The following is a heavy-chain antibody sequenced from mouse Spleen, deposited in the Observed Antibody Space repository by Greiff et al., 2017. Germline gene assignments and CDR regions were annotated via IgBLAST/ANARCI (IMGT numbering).Heavy chain of an antibody. CDR1: GYTFTSYW. CDR2: INPSTGYT. Sequence: VQLQQSGAELAKPGASVKMSCKASGYTFTSYWMHWVKQRPGKGLEWIGYINPSTGYTEYNQKFKNKATLTADKSSSTAYMQLSSLTSEDSAVYYYARYDDCYVDYWGQGTTLTVSS. CDR3: ARYDDCYVDY. V-gene: IGHV1-7*01. J-gene: IGHJ2*01. D-gene: IGHD2-3*01.